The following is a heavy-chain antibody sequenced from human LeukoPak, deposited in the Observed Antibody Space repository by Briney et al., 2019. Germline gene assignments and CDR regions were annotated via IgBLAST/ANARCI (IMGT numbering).Heavy chain of an antibody. D-gene: IGHD7-27*01. V-gene: IGHV3-30*12. CDR3: AKLGSANWFDP. Sequence: GGSLRLSCVASGFTFSTYGMHWVRQAPGKGLEWVAVTSPDENIKLYTDSVRGRFTISRDNSKNTLYLQMNSLRAEDTAVYYCAKLGSANWFDPWGQGTLVTVSS. J-gene: IGHJ5*02. CDR2: TSPDENIK. CDR1: GFTFSTYG.